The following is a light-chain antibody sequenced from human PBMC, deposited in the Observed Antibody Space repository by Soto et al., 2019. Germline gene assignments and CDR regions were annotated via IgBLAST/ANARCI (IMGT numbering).Light chain of an antibody. CDR2: EGS. CDR1: SSDVGSYNL. J-gene: IGLJ2*01. Sequence: QSALTQPASVSGSPGQSITISCTGTSSDVGSYNLVSWYQQHPGKAPKLMIYEGSKRPSGVSNRFSGSKSGNTASLTISGLQDEDEADYYCCSYAGSSTGVVFGGGTKLTVL. CDR3: CSYAGSSTGVV. V-gene: IGLV2-23*01.